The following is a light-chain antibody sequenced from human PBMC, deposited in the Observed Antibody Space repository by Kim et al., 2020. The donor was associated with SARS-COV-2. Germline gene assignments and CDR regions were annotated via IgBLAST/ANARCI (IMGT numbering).Light chain of an antibody. J-gene: IGKJ4*01. V-gene: IGKV3-20*01. CDR3: QQYGSSPLT. CDR2: GAS. Sequence: SPGERASLSCRAGRSVGSSYLAWYQQKPGQAPRLLIYGASSRATGIPDRFSGSGSGTDFTLTISRLEPEDFAVYYCQQYGSSPLTFGGWTKVDIK. CDR1: RSVGSSY.